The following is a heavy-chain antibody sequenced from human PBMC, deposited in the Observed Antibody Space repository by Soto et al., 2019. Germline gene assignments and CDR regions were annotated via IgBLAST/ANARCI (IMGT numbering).Heavy chain of an antibody. D-gene: IGHD3-22*01. Sequence: LSLTCTVSGGSVSSQYWSWIRQPAGKGLEWIGRIYNGGIPLIHPSLESRVALSLDTSKNRFSLNLSSVTAADTAVYYCARAEKNYYDGGGYPVDSWGQGTLVTVSS. J-gene: IGHJ5*01. CDR2: IYNGGIP. CDR3: ARAEKNYYDGGGYPVDS. V-gene: IGHV4-4*07. CDR1: GGSVSSQY.